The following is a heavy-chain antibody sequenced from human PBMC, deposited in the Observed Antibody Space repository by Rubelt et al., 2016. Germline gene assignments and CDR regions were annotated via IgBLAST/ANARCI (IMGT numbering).Heavy chain of an antibody. CDR2: ISSSSTI. J-gene: IGHJ4*02. Sequence: GGSLRAASGFTFSSYSMNWVRQAPGKGLEWVSYISSSSTIYYADSVKGRFTISRDNAKNSLYLQMNSLRAEDTAVYYCARGRLGGYYFDYWGQGTLVTVSS. CDR1: GFTFSSYS. CDR3: ARGRLGGYYFDY. V-gene: IGHV3-48*01. D-gene: IGHD3-3*01.